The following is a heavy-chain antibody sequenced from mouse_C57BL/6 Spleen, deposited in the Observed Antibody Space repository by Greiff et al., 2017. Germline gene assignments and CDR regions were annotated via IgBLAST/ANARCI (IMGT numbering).Heavy chain of an antibody. CDR3: ARDGGYYFDY. V-gene: IGHV1-52*01. CDR2: IDPSDSET. Sequence: QVQLQQPGAELVRPGSSVKLSCKASGYTFTSYWMHWVKQRPIQGLEWIGNIDPSDSETHYNQKFKDKATLTVDKSSSTAYMQLSSRTSEDSAVYYCARDGGYYFDYWGQGTTLTVSS. J-gene: IGHJ2*01. CDR1: GYTFTSYW.